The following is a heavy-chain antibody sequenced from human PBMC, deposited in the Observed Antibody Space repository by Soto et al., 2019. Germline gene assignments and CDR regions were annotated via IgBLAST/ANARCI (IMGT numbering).Heavy chain of an antibody. J-gene: IGHJ4*02. V-gene: IGHV3-23*01. CDR2: ISGSGGST. D-gene: IGHD3-22*01. Sequence: EVQLLESGGGLVQPGGSLRLSCAASGFTFSSYAMSWVRQAPGKGLEWLSAISGSGGSTYYADSVKGRFTISRDNSKNTLYLQMNSLRAEDTAVYYCAKGSDSSGYYYFGFDYWGQGTLVTVSS. CDR3: AKGSDSSGYYYFGFDY. CDR1: GFTFSSYA.